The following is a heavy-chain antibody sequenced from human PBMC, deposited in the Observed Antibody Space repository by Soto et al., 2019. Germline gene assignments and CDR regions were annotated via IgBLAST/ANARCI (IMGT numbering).Heavy chain of an antibody. CDR3: ARDGSGSYYNTRYYYYGMDV. V-gene: IGHV3-48*02. CDR1: GFTFSSYS. J-gene: IGHJ6*02. CDR2: ISSSSSTI. Sequence: GSLRLSCAASGFTFSSYSMNWVRQAPGKGLEWVSYISSSSSTIYYADSVKGRFTISRDNAKNSLDLQMNTLRDEDRAVYYCARDGSGSYYNTRYYYYGMDVWGQGTTVTVSS. D-gene: IGHD3-10*01.